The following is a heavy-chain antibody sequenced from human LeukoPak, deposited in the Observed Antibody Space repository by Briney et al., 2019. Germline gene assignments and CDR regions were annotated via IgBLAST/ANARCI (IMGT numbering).Heavy chain of an antibody. Sequence: PGGSLRLSCAASGFTFSSYGMHWVRQAPGKGLEWVAFIRYDGSNKYYADSVKGRFTISRDNSKNTLYLQMNSLRAEDTAVYYCAGAPVDYGDYEPLWYWGQGTLVTVSS. V-gene: IGHV3-30*02. CDR1: GFTFSSYG. D-gene: IGHD4-17*01. J-gene: IGHJ4*02. CDR3: AGAPVDYGDYEPLWY. CDR2: IRYDGSNK.